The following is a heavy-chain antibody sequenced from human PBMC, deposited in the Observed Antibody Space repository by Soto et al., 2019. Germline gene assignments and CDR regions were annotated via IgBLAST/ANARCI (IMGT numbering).Heavy chain of an antibody. CDR1: GYTFTGYY. D-gene: IGHD6-13*01. Sequence: ASVKVSCKASGYTFTGYYMHWVRQAPGQGLEWMGWINPNSGGTNYAQKFQGRVTMTRDTSISTAYMELSRLRSDDTAVYYCARVTRSRPQLVPLFDYWGQGTLVTVYS. V-gene: IGHV1-2*02. CDR2: INPNSGGT. J-gene: IGHJ4*02. CDR3: ARVTRSRPQLVPLFDY.